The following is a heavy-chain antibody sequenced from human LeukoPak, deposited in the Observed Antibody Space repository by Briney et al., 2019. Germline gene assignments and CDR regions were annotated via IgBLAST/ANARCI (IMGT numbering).Heavy chain of an antibody. CDR2: INTNTGNP. Sequence: GASVKVSCKASGYTFTSYDINWVRQAPGQGLEWMGWINTNTGNPTYAQGFTGRFVFSLDTSVSTAYPQISSLKADDTAVYYCARDRDDYYYYMDVWGKGTTVTVSS. CDR1: GYTFTSYD. V-gene: IGHV7-4-1*02. CDR3: ARDRDDYYYYMDV. J-gene: IGHJ6*03.